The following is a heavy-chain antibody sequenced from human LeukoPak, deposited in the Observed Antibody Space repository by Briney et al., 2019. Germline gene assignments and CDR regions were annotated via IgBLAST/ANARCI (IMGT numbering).Heavy chain of an antibody. J-gene: IGHJ4*02. D-gene: IGHD6-13*01. CDR2: IKQDGSEK. V-gene: IGHV3-7*01. Sequence: GGSLRLSCAASGFTFSSYWMSWVRQAPGKGLEWVASIKQDGSEKYYVDSVKGRFTISRDNAKNSLYLQMNSLRAEDTAVYYCAREGVYSSSWTQGAFDYWGQGTLVTVSS. CDR3: AREGVYSSSWTQGAFDY. CDR1: GFTFSSYW.